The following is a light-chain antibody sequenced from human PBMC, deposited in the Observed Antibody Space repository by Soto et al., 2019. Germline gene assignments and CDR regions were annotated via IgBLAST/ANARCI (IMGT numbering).Light chain of an antibody. CDR3: QQYNSYSGT. Sequence: DIQMTQSPSTLSASVGDRVTITCRASRSISSWLAWYQQKPGKAPKLLIYKASSLESGVPSRFSGSGSGTEFTLTISSLQPDDFATYYCQQYNSYSGTFGQGTKV. CDR1: RSISSW. CDR2: KAS. J-gene: IGKJ1*01. V-gene: IGKV1-5*03.